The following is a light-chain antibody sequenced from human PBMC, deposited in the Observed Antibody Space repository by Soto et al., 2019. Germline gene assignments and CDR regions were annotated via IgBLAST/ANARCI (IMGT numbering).Light chain of an antibody. CDR1: QSVSSN. Sequence: EIVMTQSPATLSVSPGERATLSCRASQSVSSNLAWYQQKPGQAPRLLIYGASTRATGIPARFSGSGSGTEFTLTTSSRQSEDFAVYYCQQYNNWPPWTFGQGTKLEIK. J-gene: IGKJ1*01. CDR3: QQYNNWPPWT. V-gene: IGKV3-15*01. CDR2: GAS.